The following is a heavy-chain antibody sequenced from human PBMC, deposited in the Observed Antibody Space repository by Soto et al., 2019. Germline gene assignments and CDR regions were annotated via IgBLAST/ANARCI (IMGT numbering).Heavy chain of an antibody. Sequence: QVQLVQSGAEVKKPGSSVKVSCKASGGTFSSYAISWVRQAPGQGLEWMGGIIPIFGTANYAQKFQGRVTITADESTSTAYMALSSLRSEDTAVYYCARDIVPAAMGYYYYGMDVWGQGTTVTVSS. CDR2: IIPIFGTA. J-gene: IGHJ6*02. CDR1: GGTFSSYA. CDR3: ARDIVPAAMGYYYYGMDV. V-gene: IGHV1-69*01. D-gene: IGHD2-2*01.